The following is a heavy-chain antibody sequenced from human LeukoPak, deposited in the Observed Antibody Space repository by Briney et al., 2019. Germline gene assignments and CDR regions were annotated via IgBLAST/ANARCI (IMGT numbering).Heavy chain of an antibody. CDR1: GGSISSSSYY. CDR2: IYYSGST. D-gene: IGHD2-2*01. V-gene: IGHV4-39*01. Sequence: SETLSLTCTVSGGSISSSSYYWGWIRQPPGKGLEWIGSIYYSGSTYYNPSLKSRVTISVDTSKNQFSLKLSSVTAADTAVYYCARRSSTSCYPGPRRCYYYYMDVWGKGTTVTISS. J-gene: IGHJ6*03. CDR3: ARRSSTSCYPGPRRCYYYYMDV.